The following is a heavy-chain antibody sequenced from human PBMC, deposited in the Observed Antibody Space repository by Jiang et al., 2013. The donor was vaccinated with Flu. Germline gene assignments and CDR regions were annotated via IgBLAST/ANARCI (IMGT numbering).Heavy chain of an antibody. CDR3: AHRRGGDCSGGFCRYFDY. J-gene: IGHJ4*02. CDR1: GFSLSTTGVA. D-gene: IGHD2-15*01. V-gene: IGHV2-5*02. Sequence: KPTQTLTLTCTFSGFSLSTTGVAVAWIRQPPGKSLEWLALIYWDDDKRYSPSLKSRLTITKDTSKNQVVLTMTNVDPVDTATYYCAHRRGGDCSGGFCRYFDYWGQGTLVTVSS. CDR2: IYWDDDK.